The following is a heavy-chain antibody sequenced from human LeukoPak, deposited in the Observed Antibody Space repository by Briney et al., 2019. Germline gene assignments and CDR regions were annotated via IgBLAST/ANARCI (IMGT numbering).Heavy chain of an antibody. CDR2: ISIGGRTQ. Sequence: PGGSLRLSCAASGFTFSSYEMNWVRQAPGKGLEWVSYISIGGRTQYYADSVKGRFTISRDNSKNTLYLQMNSLRAEDTAVYYCAREGWVSETYYYYYMDVWGKGTTVTVSS. D-gene: IGHD3-16*01. CDR1: GFTFSSYE. V-gene: IGHV3-48*03. CDR3: AREGWVSETYYYYYMDV. J-gene: IGHJ6*03.